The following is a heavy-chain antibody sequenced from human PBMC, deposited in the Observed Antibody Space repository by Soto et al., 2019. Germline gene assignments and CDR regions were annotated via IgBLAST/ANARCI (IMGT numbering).Heavy chain of an antibody. D-gene: IGHD5-18*01. V-gene: IGHV3-30*18. Sequence: PGGSLRLSCAASGFTFSNYGMHWVRQAPGKGLEWVAVISYDGSSKYYADSVKGRFTISRDNSKNTLYLQMNSLRAEDTSVYYCAKSQPDYYYYYGMDVWGQGTTVTVSS. CDR3: AKSQPDYYYYYGMDV. CDR1: GFTFSNYG. J-gene: IGHJ6*02. CDR2: ISYDGSSK.